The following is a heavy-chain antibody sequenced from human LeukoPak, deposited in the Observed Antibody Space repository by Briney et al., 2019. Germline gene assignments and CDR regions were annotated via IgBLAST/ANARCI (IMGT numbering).Heavy chain of an antibody. D-gene: IGHD2-15*01. Sequence: GGSLRLSCAASGFTFSSYSMNWVRQAPGKGLEWVSSISSSSSYIYYADSVKGRFTISRDNAKNSLYLQMNSLRAEDTAVYYCARDNSGYCSGGGCYSFDYWGQGTLVTVSS. CDR2: ISSSSSYI. CDR1: GFTFSSYS. J-gene: IGHJ4*02. V-gene: IGHV3-21*01. CDR3: ARDNSGYCSGGGCYSFDY.